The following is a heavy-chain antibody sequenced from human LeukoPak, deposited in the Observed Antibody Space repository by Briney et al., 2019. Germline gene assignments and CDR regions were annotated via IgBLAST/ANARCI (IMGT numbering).Heavy chain of an antibody. D-gene: IGHD6-13*01. J-gene: IGHJ5*02. Sequence: SVKVSCKASGGTFSSYAISWVRQAPGQGLEWMGGIIPIFGTANYAQKFQGRVTIAADESTSTAYMELSSLRSEDTAVYYCARMYSSSWAGFDPWGQGTLVTVSS. CDR2: IIPIFGTA. V-gene: IGHV1-69*13. CDR1: GGTFSSYA. CDR3: ARMYSSSWAGFDP.